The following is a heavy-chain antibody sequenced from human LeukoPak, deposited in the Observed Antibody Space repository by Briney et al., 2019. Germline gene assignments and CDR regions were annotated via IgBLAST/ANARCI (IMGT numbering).Heavy chain of an antibody. CDR2: IYSGDSDT. D-gene: IGHD2-8*01. CDR3: ARHRDCTNGICYKIDY. CDR1: GYSFTGYW. J-gene: IGHJ4*02. Sequence: GESLKISCKGSGYSFTGYWIAWVRQMPGKGLEWMGIIYSGDSDTRYSPSFQGQVTISADKSINTAYLQWSGLKASDTAMYYCARHRDCTNGICYKIDYWGQGTLVTVSS. V-gene: IGHV5-51*01.